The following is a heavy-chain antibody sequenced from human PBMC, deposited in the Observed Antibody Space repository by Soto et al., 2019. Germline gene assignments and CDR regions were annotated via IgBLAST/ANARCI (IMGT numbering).Heavy chain of an antibody. CDR2: IYHSGHT. Sequence: SETLSLTCTVSGDSITSGDNYWSWIRQPAGKGLGWIGYIYHSGHTYYNPSHKSRLSTSVDTSKNPFSLRLTSMTAADTAVYYSARTYGSGWGLSDFDSWGQGALVTVSS. CDR3: ARTYGSGWGLSDFDS. D-gene: IGHD3-3*01. J-gene: IGHJ4*02. CDR1: GDSITSGDNY. V-gene: IGHV4-30-4*01.